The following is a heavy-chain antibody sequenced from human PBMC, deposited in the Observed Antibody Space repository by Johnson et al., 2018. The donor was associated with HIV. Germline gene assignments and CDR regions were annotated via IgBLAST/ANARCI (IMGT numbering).Heavy chain of an antibody. Sequence: QVQLVESGGGVVQPERSLRLSCAASGFTFSTYAMHWVRQAPGKGLEWVACISYDGRNKHYAGSVKGRFTISRDNSKNTLYMKMNSLRTVDPAVYSCATELSGDAFDSWGQGTMVTVSS. CDR3: ATELSGDAFDS. J-gene: IGHJ3*02. CDR1: GFTFSTYA. D-gene: IGHD5-12*01. V-gene: IGHV3-30*04. CDR2: ISYDGRNK.